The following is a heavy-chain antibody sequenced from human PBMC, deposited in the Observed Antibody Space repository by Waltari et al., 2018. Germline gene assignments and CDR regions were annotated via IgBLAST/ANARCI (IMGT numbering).Heavy chain of an antibody. Sequence: QVQLQESGSGLAKPSETLSLTCSVSGVSISSYYWSWLRQPPGKGLEWIGYIYNSGSTNYNPSLKSRVTISLDTSKNQFSLKLSSVTAADTAVYYCARVGRRGSGSYYKGRDAFDIWGQGTMVTVSS. J-gene: IGHJ3*02. V-gene: IGHV4-59*01. CDR3: ARVGRRGSGSYYKGRDAFDI. CDR1: GVSISSYY. D-gene: IGHD3-10*01. CDR2: IYNSGST.